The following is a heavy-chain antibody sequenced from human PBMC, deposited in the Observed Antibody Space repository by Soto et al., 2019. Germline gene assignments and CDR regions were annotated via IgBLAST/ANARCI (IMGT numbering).Heavy chain of an antibody. D-gene: IGHD3-22*01. CDR1: GITFSGSA. J-gene: IGHJ4*02. CDR2: IRSKPNSYAT. Sequence: GGALRISCAAPGITFSGSAIHLVRPASGEGLGWVGRIRSKPNSYATEYAASVKDRFTISRDDSQNTAYLQMDSLKASDSAMYYCARLTLAQDSSGYHIFDYWGLGTLVTVSS. V-gene: IGHV3-73*01. CDR3: ARLTLAQDSSGYHIFDY.